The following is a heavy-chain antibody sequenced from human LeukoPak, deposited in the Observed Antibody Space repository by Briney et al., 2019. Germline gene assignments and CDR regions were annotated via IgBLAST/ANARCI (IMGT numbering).Heavy chain of an antibody. J-gene: IGHJ5*02. CDR1: GFTFSTYV. Sequence: GGSLRLSCAASGFTFSTYVMNWVRRAPGKGLEWVSSMSGSGGGTYYADSVKGRFTISRDNAKNSLYLQMNSLRAEDTAVYYCARDPYCSGGSCYEGKKFDPWGQGTLVTVSS. V-gene: IGHV3-21*01. CDR2: MSGSGGGT. CDR3: ARDPYCSGGSCYEGKKFDP. D-gene: IGHD2-15*01.